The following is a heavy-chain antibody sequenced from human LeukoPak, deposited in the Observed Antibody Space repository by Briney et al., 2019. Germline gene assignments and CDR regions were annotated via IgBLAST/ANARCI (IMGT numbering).Heavy chain of an antibody. D-gene: IGHD3-10*01. CDR3: AKDFNYYGSGSYSLIDY. Sequence: TGGSLRLSCGASGFTFDDYSMHWVRQAPGKGLEWVSGISWNSGSIGYADSVKGRFTISRDNAKNSLYLQMNSLRAEDTALYYCAKDFNYYGSGSYSLIDYWGQGTLVTVSS. CDR1: GFTFDDYS. J-gene: IGHJ4*02. V-gene: IGHV3-9*01. CDR2: ISWNSGSI.